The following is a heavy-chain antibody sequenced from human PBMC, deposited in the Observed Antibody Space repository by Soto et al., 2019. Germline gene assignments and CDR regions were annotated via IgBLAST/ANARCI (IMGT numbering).Heavy chain of an antibody. CDR2: ISSSSSTI. CDR1: GLTFSSYS. V-gene: IGHV3-48*02. Sequence: GGSLRLSCAASGLTFSSYSMNWVRQAPGKGLEWVSYISSSSSTIYYADSVKGRFTISRDNAKNSLYLQMNSLRDEDTAVYYCARESGYSGYDLYYYYGMDVWGQGTTVTVSS. CDR3: ARESGYSGYDLYYYYGMDV. J-gene: IGHJ6*02. D-gene: IGHD5-12*01.